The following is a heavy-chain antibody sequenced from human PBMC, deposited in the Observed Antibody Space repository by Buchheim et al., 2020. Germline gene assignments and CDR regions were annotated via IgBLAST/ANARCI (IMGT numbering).Heavy chain of an antibody. D-gene: IGHD4-17*01. CDR1: GGSISSSSYY. CDR2: IYYSGSN. J-gene: IGHJ4*02. V-gene: IGHV4-39*07. CDR3: ARDGPLRYFDY. Sequence: QLQLQESGPGLVKPSETLSLTCTVSGGSISSSSYYWGWIRQPPGKGLEWIGSIYYSGSNYYNPSIKSRVTISVDTSKNQFSLKLSSVTAADTAVDYCARDGPLRYFDYWGQGTL.